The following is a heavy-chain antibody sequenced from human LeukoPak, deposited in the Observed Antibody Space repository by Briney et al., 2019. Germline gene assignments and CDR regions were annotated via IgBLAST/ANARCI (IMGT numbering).Heavy chain of an antibody. Sequence: GGSLRLSCAASGFTFSSYWMSWVRQAPGKGLEWVANIKRDGSEKYYVDSVKGRFTISRDNAKNSLYLQMNSLRAEDTAVYYCASLGGLRYFDWSYYYYYGMDVWGQGTTVTVSS. J-gene: IGHJ6*02. CDR2: IKRDGSEK. CDR3: ASLGGLRYFDWSYYYYYGMDV. V-gene: IGHV3-7*01. CDR1: GFTFSSYW. D-gene: IGHD3-9*01.